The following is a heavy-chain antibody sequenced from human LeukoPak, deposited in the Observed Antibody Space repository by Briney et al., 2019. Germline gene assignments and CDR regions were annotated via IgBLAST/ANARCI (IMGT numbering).Heavy chain of an antibody. CDR1: GFTFSSYA. D-gene: IGHD2-21*01. V-gene: IGHV3-23*01. Sequence: QPGGSLRLSCAASGFTFSSYAMSWVRQAPGKGLEWVSAISGSGGSTYYADSVKGRFTISRDDSKNTLYLQMNSLRAEDTAVYYCAKDQHPYYYYYYMDVWGKGTTVTVSS. CDR3: AKDQHPYYYYYYMDV. J-gene: IGHJ6*03. CDR2: ISGSGGST.